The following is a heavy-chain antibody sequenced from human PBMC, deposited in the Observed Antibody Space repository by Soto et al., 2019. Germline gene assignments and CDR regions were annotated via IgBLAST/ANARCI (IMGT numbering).Heavy chain of an antibody. V-gene: IGHV1-69*12. Sequence: QVQLVQSGAEVKKPGSSVKVSCKASGGTFSSYAISWVRQAPGQGLEWMGGIIPIFGTANYAQKFQGRVTITADESTSTANMALSNLTSEDTAVYYYARGPVFVPPVNWFDPWGQGTLVTVSS. CDR1: GGTFSSYA. CDR2: IIPIFGTA. J-gene: IGHJ5*02. CDR3: ARGPVFVPPVNWFDP. D-gene: IGHD2-2*01.